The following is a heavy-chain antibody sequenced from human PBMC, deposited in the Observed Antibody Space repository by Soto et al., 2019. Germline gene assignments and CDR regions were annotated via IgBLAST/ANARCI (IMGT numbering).Heavy chain of an antibody. Sequence: GASVKVSCKASGGTFSSYAISWVRQAPGQGLEWMGGIIPIFGTANYAQKFQGRVTITADESTSTAYMELSSLRSEDTAVYYCTYYYDSSGYYSNYWGQGTLVTVSS. CDR1: GGTFSSYA. V-gene: IGHV1-69*13. D-gene: IGHD3-22*01. J-gene: IGHJ4*02. CDR2: IIPIFGTA. CDR3: TYYYDSSGYYSNY.